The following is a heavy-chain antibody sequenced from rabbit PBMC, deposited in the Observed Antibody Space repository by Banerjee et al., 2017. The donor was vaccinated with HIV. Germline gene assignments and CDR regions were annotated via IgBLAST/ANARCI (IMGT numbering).Heavy chain of an antibody. D-gene: IGHD6-1*01. CDR3: ARAPYYVGAYDL. V-gene: IGHV1S40*01. Sequence: QSLEESGGGLVQPEGSLTLTCTASGFDFSSSYYMHWVRQAPGKGLEWIACIYGGDDSTYYASWAKGRFTISKTSSTTVTLQMTSLTVADTATYFCARAPYYVGAYDLWGPGTLVTVS. CDR2: IYGGDDST. J-gene: IGHJ4*01. CDR1: GFDFSSSYY.